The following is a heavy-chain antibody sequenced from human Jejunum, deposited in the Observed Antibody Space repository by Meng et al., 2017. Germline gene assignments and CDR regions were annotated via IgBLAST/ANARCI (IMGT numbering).Heavy chain of an antibody. CDR2: ISSSGSTI. CDR1: RFTFSDYY. D-gene: IGHD3-22*01. V-gene: IGHV3-11*01. Sequence: GESLKISCAASRFTFSDYYMSWIRQAPGKGLEWVSYISSSGSTIYYADSVKGRFTISRDNAKNSLYLQMNSLRAEDKAVYYCAREPPYYYDSSGYYSDYWGQGTLVTVSS. J-gene: IGHJ4*02. CDR3: AREPPYYYDSSGYYSDY.